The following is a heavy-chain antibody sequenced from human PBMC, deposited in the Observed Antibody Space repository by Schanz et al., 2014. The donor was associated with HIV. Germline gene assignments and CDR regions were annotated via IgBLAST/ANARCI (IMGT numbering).Heavy chain of an antibody. J-gene: IGHJ4*02. CDR2: IKTDGSEQ. CDR1: GFIFRNFW. CDR3: ARDSGPGIY. Sequence: EVQLVESGGGLVQPGGSLRLSCAASGFIFRNFWMTWVRQVPGKGLEWVAHIKTDGSEQRYVDSVKGRFTISRDNAKNSLYLQMSSLRADDTAVYYCARDSGPGIYWGQGTLVTVSS. V-gene: IGHV3-7*01. D-gene: IGHD3-10*01.